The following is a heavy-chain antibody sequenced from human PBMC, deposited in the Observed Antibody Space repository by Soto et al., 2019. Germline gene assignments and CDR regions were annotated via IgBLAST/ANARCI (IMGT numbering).Heavy chain of an antibody. CDR1: GGSISSYY. V-gene: IGHV4-59*01. CDR2: IYYSGST. J-gene: IGHJ6*02. CDR3: ARSGYCSSTSCYPRPDYYGMDV. Sequence: PSETLSLTXTVSGGSISSYYWSWIRQPPGKGLEWIGYIYYSGSTNYNPSLKSRVTISVDTSKNQFSLKLSSVTAADTAVYYCARSGYCSSTSCYPRPDYYGMDVWGQGTTVTVSS. D-gene: IGHD2-2*03.